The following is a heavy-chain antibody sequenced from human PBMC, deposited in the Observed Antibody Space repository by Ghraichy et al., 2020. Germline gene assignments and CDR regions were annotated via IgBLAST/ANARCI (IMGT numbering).Heavy chain of an antibody. J-gene: IGHJ4*02. D-gene: IGHD1-14*01. CDR1: GGSFSGYY. V-gene: IGHV4-34*01. CDR2: INHSGST. Sequence: SQTLSLTCAVYGGSFSGYYWSWIRQPPGKGLEWIGEINHSGSTNYNPSLKSRVTISVDTSKNQFSLKLSSVTAADTAVYYCARVPGNYWGQGTLVTVSS. CDR3: ARVPGNY.